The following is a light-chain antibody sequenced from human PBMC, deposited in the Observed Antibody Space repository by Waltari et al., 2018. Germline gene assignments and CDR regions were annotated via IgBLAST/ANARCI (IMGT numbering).Light chain of an antibody. CDR1: DSAIGDDDS. CDR3: CSHTGIDTWV. Sequence: QASLTQPAPVSGSLGQSTPISCTGTDSAIGDDDSVYWYQQFPGAAPRPIIYEVSNRPSRISSRFYGSKSANTASLTISGLQPDDEADYFCCSHTGIDTWVFGGGTTLTVL. J-gene: IGLJ3*02. CDR2: EVS. V-gene: IGLV2-14*01.